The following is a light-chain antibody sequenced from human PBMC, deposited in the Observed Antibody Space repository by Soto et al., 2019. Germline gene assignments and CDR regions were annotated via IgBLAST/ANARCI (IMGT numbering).Light chain of an antibody. CDR2: AAT. CDR3: QQLNSYPPE. Sequence: QLTQSPSSLSASIGDRVTITCRATQTINRYLAWYQQKPGAAPKLLIYAATSLQSGVPSRFSGGASGTEFTLTISNLQSDDFATYYCQQLNSYPPEFGQGTK. V-gene: IGKV1-9*01. J-gene: IGKJ1*01. CDR1: QTINRY.